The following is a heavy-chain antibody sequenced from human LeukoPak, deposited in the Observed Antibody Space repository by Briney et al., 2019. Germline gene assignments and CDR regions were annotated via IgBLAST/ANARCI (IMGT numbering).Heavy chain of an antibody. V-gene: IGHV4-39*07. CDR3: ARAGISSGYQLLWEDAFDI. CDR1: GGSISSSSYY. CDR2: IYYSGST. Sequence: PSETLSLTCTVSGGSISSSSYYWGWIRQPPGKGLEWIGNIYYSGSTYYNPSLKSRVTISVDTSKNQFSLKLSSVTAADTAVYYCARAGISSGYQLLWEDAFDIWGQGAMVTVSS. J-gene: IGHJ3*02. D-gene: IGHD2-2*01.